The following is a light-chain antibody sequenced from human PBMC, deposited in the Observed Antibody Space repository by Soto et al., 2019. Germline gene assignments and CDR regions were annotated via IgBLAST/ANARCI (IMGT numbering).Light chain of an antibody. V-gene: IGLV2-14*03. CDR3: SSYTSSSTPWV. CDR1: SSDVGGYNY. J-gene: IGLJ1*01. Sequence: QSALPQPTSVSGSPGHSITISCTGTSSDVGGYNYVSWYQHHPGKAPKLMICDVSDRPSGVSNRFSGSKSGNTASLTVSGLQAEDEADYYCSSYTSSSTPWVFGTGTKVTVL. CDR2: DVS.